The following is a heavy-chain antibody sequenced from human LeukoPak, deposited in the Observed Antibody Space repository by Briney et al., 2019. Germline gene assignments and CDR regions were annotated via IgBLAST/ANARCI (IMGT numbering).Heavy chain of an antibody. CDR1: GFTVSNNY. V-gene: IGHV3-66*02. CDR2: IYSDGST. D-gene: IGHD1-7*01. CDR3: AKLPTY. J-gene: IGHJ4*02. Sequence: GGSLRLSCAASGFTVSNNYMTWVRQAPGKGLEWVSVIYSDGSTYYADSVKGRFTISRDNSKNTLFLQMDSLRAEDTAVYYCAKLPTYWGQGTLVTVSS.